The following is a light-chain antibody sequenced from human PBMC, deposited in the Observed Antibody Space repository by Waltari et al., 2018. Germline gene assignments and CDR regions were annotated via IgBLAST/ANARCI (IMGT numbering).Light chain of an antibody. V-gene: IGKV1-39*01. CDR2: VAS. J-gene: IGKJ2*01. CDR1: QSISTS. CDR3: QQSYTTAYT. Sequence: DIVMTQSPSPLSASVGDRVTITCLASQSISTSLNWYQQIPGKAPKLLIYVASTLQSGVPSRFSGSGSGTDFSLTISSLQPEDFATYYCQQSYTTAYTFGQGTKLEIK.